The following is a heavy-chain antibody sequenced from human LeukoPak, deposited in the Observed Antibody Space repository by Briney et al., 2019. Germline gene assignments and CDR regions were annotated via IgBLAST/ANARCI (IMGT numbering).Heavy chain of an antibody. CDR2: IYPRDGST. J-gene: IGHJ4*02. V-gene: IGHV1-46*01. CDR1: GYIFTSNY. CDR3: ARDQEAFDY. Sequence: ASVKVSCKASGYIFTSNYIHWVRQAPGQGLEWMGMIYPRDGSTNYAQKFQGRVTVTRDTSTSTVHMELSGLRSEDTAVYYCARDQEAFDYWGQGTLVTVSS.